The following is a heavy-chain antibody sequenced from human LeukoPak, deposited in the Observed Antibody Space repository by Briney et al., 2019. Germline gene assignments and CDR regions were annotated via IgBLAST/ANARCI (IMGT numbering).Heavy chain of an antibody. V-gene: IGHV4-39*01. CDR3: ARPLGYCSGTNCFNWFDP. J-gene: IGHJ5*02. CDR2: IYYSGST. CDR1: GGSISSSSYY. Sequence: SETLSLTCTVSGGSISSSSYYWGWIRQPPGKGLEWIGSIYYSGSTYYNPSLKSRVTISVETSKNQSSLNLSSVTAADTAVYYCARPLGYCSGTNCFNWFDPWGQGTLVTVSS. D-gene: IGHD2-2*01.